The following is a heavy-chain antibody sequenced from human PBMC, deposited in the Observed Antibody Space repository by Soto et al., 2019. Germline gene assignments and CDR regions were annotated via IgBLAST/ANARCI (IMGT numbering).Heavy chain of an antibody. CDR3: AGIGEDVYYGMDV. Sequence: SETLSLTCSVSGGSMRSYYWNWLRQPAGKGLEWIGRIYSRGDTNYNPSVKSRVTMSVDTSKNEFSLRLNSVTAADTAVYYCAGIGEDVYYGMDVWGQGTTVTVS. J-gene: IGHJ6*02. CDR2: IYSRGDT. D-gene: IGHD2-21*01. V-gene: IGHV4-4*07. CDR1: GGSMRSYY.